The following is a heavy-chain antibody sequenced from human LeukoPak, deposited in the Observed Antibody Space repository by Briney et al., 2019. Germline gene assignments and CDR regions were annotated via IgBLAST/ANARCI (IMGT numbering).Heavy chain of an antibody. V-gene: IGHV3-74*01. D-gene: IGHD1-26*01. Sequence: AGGSLRLSCAASGFTFSSYWMHWVRQAPGKGLVWVSRINSDGSSTSYADSVKGRFTISRDNAKNSLYLQMNSLRAEDTALYYCAKVFYGSYSAFDIWGQGTMVTVSS. CDR3: AKVFYGSYSAFDI. CDR1: GFTFSSYW. CDR2: INSDGSST. J-gene: IGHJ3*02.